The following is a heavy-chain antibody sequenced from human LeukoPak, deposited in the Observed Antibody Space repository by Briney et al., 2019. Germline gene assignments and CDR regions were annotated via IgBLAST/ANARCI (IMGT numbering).Heavy chain of an antibody. CDR3: ATDIVVVPAAITRDDAFDI. Sequence: ASVKVSCKVSGYTLTELSMHWVRQAPGKGHEWMGGFDPEDGETIYAQKFQGRVTMTEDTSTDTAYMELSSLRSEDTAVYYCATDIVVVPAAITRDDAFDIWGQGTMVTVSS. V-gene: IGHV1-24*01. CDR2: FDPEDGET. CDR1: GYTLTELS. J-gene: IGHJ3*02. D-gene: IGHD2-2*02.